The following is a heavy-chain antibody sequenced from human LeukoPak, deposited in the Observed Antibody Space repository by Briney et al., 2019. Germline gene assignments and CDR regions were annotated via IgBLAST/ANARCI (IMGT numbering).Heavy chain of an antibody. V-gene: IGHV4-61*05. CDR3: ARKKAARPDYYYYMDV. D-gene: IGHD6-6*01. CDR2: IYYSGST. CDR1: GGSISSNSYY. J-gene: IGHJ6*03. Sequence: SETLSLTCAVSGGSISSNSYYWSWIRQPPGKGLEWIGYIYYSGSTNYNPPLKSRVNISLDTSKNQFSLKLSSVTAADTAVYYCARKKAARPDYYYYMDVWGKGTTVTVSS.